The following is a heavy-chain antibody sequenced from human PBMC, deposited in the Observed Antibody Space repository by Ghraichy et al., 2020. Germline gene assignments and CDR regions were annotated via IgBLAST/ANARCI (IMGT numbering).Heavy chain of an antibody. V-gene: IGHV3-66*01. CDR3: ARGGGWYFDY. D-gene: IGHD3-16*01. Sequence: GESLNISCSASGFTVSTFYMNWVRQAPGKGLEWVSILHGGGSTYYADSVKGRFTISRDSSENTVYLQMTSLRGEDTAVYYCARGGGWYFDYWGQGTLVTVSS. J-gene: IGHJ4*02. CDR2: LHGGGST. CDR1: GFTVSTFY.